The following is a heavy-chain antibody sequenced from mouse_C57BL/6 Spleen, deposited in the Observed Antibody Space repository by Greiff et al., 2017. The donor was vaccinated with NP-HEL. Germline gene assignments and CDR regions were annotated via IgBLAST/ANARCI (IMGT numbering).Heavy chain of an antibody. D-gene: IGHD2-4*01. CDR2: IDPNSGGT. CDR3: ASDYDGGYAMDY. V-gene: IGHV1-72*01. CDR1: GYTFTSYW. J-gene: IGHJ4*01. Sequence: QQSCKASGYTFTSYWMHWVKQRPGRGLEWIGRIDPNSGGTKYNEKFKSKATLTVDKPSSTAYMQLSSLTSEDSAVYYCASDYDGGYAMDYWGQGTSVTVSS.